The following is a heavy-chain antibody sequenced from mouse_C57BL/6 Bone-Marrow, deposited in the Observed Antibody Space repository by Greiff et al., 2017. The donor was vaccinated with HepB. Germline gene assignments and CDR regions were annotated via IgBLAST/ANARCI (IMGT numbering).Heavy chain of an antibody. J-gene: IGHJ1*03. CDR3: ARGGDYPYWYFDV. CDR1: GYTFTSYG. CDR2: IYPRSGNT. V-gene: IGHV1-81*01. D-gene: IGHD2-4*01. Sequence: VQLQQSGAELARPGASVKLSCKASGYTFTSYGISWVKQRTGQGLEWIGEIYPRSGNTYYNEKFKGKATLTADKSSSTAYMELRSLTSEDSAVYFCARGGDYPYWYFDVCGTGTTVTVSS.